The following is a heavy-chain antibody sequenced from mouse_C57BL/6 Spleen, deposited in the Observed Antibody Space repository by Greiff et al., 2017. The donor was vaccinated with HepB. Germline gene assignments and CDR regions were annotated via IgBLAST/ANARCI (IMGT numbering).Heavy chain of an antibody. CDR3: ARQDWDNFDD. J-gene: IGHJ2*01. V-gene: IGHV5-9*01. D-gene: IGHD4-1*01. CDR1: GFTFSSYT. CDR2: ISGGGGNT. Sequence: EVMLVESGGGLVKPGGSLKLSCAASGFTFSSYTMSWVRQTPEKRLEWVATISGGGGNTYYPDSVKGRFTISRDNAKNTLYLQMSSLRSEDTALYYCARQDWDNFDDWGQGTTLTVSS.